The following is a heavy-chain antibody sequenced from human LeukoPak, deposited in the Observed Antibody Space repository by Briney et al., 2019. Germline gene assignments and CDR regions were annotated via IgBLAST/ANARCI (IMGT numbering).Heavy chain of an antibody. CDR3: ARQGYGSGIDY. V-gene: IGHV4-59*08. CDR1: GGSISSYY. Sequence: SETLSLTCTVSGGSISSYYWSWIRQPPGRGLEWIGNIYYSGRSNYNPSLKSRLTMSVDTSKNQFSLKLSSVTAADTAVYYCARQGYGSGIDYRGQGTLVTVSS. J-gene: IGHJ4*02. CDR2: IYYSGRS. D-gene: IGHD3-10*01.